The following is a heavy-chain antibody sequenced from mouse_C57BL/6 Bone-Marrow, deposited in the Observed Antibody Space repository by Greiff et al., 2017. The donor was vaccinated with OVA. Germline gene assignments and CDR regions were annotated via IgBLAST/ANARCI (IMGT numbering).Heavy chain of an antibody. CDR1: GYTFTSYG. D-gene: IGHD1-1*01. V-gene: IGHV1-81*01. J-gene: IGHJ3*01. CDR2: IYPRSGST. CDR3: ASSHYDGSSRFAY. Sequence: QVQLQQSGAELARPGASVKLSCKASGYTFTSYGISWVKQRTGQGLEWIGVIYPRSGSTYYNEKFKGKATLTADKSSSTAYMELRSLTSEDSAVYFGASSHYDGSSRFAYWGQGTLVTVSA.